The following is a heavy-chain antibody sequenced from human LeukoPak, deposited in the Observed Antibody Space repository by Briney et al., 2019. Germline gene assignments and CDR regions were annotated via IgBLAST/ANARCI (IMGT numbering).Heavy chain of an antibody. CDR2: IYYSGSP. CDR1: DGSISSYY. V-gene: IGHV4-59*12. CDR3: ARDVIQLPSDYFDY. J-gene: IGHJ4*02. Sequence: SETLSLTCTVSDGSISSYYWSWIRQPPGKGLEWIGYIYYSGSPNYNPSLKSRVTISVDTSKNQFSLKLSSVTAADTAVYYCARDVIQLPSDYFDYWGQGTLVTVSS. D-gene: IGHD5-18*01.